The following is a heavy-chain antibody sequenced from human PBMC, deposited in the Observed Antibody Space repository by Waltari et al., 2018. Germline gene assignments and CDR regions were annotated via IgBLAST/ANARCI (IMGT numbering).Heavy chain of an antibody. V-gene: IGHV1-8*01. D-gene: IGHD6-19*01. CDR2: MNPNRCNT. CDR1: GYTFTSYD. CDR3: ARGRVRYSSGWPGGY. Sequence: QVQLVQSGAEVKKPGASVKVSCKASGYTFTSYDINWVRQATGQGREWMGWMNPNRCNTGYAQKFQGRGTMTRNTAISTAYMEVSSLRSEDTAVDYCARGRVRYSSGWPGGYWGQGTLVTVSS. J-gene: IGHJ4*02.